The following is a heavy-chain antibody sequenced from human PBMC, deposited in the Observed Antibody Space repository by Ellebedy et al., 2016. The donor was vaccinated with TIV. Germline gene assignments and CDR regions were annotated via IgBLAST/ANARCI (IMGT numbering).Heavy chain of an antibody. CDR1: GYSVIDHY. V-gene: IGHV1-2*02. CDR3: GRGGNGAGGPPFEF. Sequence: AASVKVSCKASGYSVIDHYMHWVRQAPGQGLEWMGWISPRGGGTKSTQRFQGRVAMTRDTSSNTDYLEVTRLRSDDTAGYYCGRGGNGAGGPPFEFWGQGALVTVSS. J-gene: IGHJ4*02. CDR2: ISPRGGGT. D-gene: IGHD3-10*01.